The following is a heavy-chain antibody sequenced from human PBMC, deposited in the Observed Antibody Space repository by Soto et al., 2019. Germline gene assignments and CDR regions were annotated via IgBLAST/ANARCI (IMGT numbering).Heavy chain of an antibody. D-gene: IGHD2-15*01. CDR1: AFTFSNFA. CDR2: ISYDGSHK. J-gene: IGHJ6*02. CDR3: ARDYSYQRAMDV. Sequence: LXLACAASAFTFSNFAMYWVRQAPVKGLEWVTVISYDGSHKYYADSVKGRFTISRDNSKNTLYLQMNNLRAEDSAVYFCARDYSYQRAMDVWGQGTTVTVSS. V-gene: IGHV3-30-3*01.